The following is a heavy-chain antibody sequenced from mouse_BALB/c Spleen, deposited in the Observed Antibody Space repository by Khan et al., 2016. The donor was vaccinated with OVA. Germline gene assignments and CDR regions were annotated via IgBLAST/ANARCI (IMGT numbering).Heavy chain of an antibody. Sequence: VQLQESGPGLVAPSQSLSITCTVSGFSLVSYGVSWVRQPPGKGLEWLGVIWSDGTTNYHSALKSRLSISKDSSESQVFLKLNSLQTDDTATYYCAIIYYGLAWFTYWGQGTLVTVSA. D-gene: IGHD1-2*01. CDR1: GFSLVSYG. CDR3: AIIYYGLAWFTY. V-gene: IGHV2-3*01. J-gene: IGHJ3*01. CDR2: IWSDGTT.